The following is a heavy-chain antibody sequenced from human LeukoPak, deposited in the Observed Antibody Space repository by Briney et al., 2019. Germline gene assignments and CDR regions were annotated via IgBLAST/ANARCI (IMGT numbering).Heavy chain of an antibody. CDR2: ISSSSSFI. Sequence: GGSLRLSCAASGFTFSSYRMKWVRQAPGRGLEWVSSISSSSSFIYYADSVKGRFTISRDNAKNSLYLQMNSLRAEDTAVYYCARDHMVRGEIDYWGQGTLVTVSS. CDR1: GFTFSSYR. CDR3: ARDHMVRGEIDY. D-gene: IGHD3-10*01. V-gene: IGHV3-21*01. J-gene: IGHJ4*02.